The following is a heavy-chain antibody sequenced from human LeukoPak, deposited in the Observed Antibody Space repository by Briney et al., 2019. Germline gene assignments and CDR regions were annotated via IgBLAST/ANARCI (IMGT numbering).Heavy chain of an antibody. CDR3: ARGRSVEGYSYGAYYYYYMDV. Sequence: GGSLRLSCAVSGFTFSSYSMNWVRQAPGKGLEWLSHISSSSSIIYYAASVKGRFTISRDNAKNSLYLQMNSLRAADTAVYYCARGRSVEGYSYGAYYYYYMDVWGKGTTVTISS. CDR1: GFTFSSYS. D-gene: IGHD5-18*01. J-gene: IGHJ6*03. V-gene: IGHV3-48*01. CDR2: ISSSSSII.